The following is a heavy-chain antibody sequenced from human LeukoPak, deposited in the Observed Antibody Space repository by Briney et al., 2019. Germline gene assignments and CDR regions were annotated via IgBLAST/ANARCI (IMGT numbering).Heavy chain of an antibody. D-gene: IGHD3-10*01. V-gene: IGHV3-30*04. CDR3: SGEMPADF. CDR1: GFTFSNYG. Sequence: PGGTLTLSCAASGFTFSNYGMHWVRKLPGKGQERVVVISHDGSKKYYVDSVKGRFTISRDNSKNTLYLQMDSLRAEDTAVYYCSGEMPADFWGQGTLVSVSS. CDR2: ISHDGSKK. J-gene: IGHJ4*02.